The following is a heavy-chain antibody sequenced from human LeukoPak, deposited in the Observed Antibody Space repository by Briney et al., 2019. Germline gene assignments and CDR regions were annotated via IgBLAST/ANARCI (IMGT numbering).Heavy chain of an antibody. Sequence: GGSLRLSCAASGITFSDYAMTWVRQAPGQGLEYVSSITSSGYSTYYADSVKGRFTISKDNSKNTLYLQMSSLRAEDTAVYYCAKDLRSSGSYWGQGTMVTVSS. CDR1: GITFSDYA. CDR2: ITSSGYST. J-gene: IGHJ3*01. V-gene: IGHV3-23*01. D-gene: IGHD3-10*01. CDR3: AKDLRSSGSY.